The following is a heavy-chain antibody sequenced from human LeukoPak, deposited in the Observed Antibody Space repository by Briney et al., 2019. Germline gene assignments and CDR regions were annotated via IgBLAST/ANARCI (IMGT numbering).Heavy chain of an antibody. CDR1: GESISSSKW. D-gene: IGHD5-18*01. V-gene: IGHV4-4*02. CDR2: VYHSEGT. CDR3: ASGGYSYGFDY. Sequence: SETLSLTCAVSGESISSSKWWSWFRQPPGKGLEWIGEVYHSEGTNYSPSLKSRVTISVDRSKNQLSLKLSSVTAADTAMYYCASGGYSYGFDYWGQGTLVTVSS. J-gene: IGHJ4*02.